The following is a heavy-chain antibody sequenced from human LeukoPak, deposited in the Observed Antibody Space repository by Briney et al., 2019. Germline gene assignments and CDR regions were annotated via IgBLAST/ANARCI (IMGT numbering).Heavy chain of an antibody. Sequence: SETLSLTCAVYGGSFSGYYWSWIRQPPGKGLEWIGEINHSGSTNYNPFLKSRVTISVDTSKNQFSLKLSSVTAADTAVYYCARGGRGGTFGYWGQGTLVTVSS. J-gene: IGHJ4*02. V-gene: IGHV4-34*01. CDR2: INHSGST. CDR3: ARGGRGGTFGY. CDR1: GGSFSGYY. D-gene: IGHD1-1*01.